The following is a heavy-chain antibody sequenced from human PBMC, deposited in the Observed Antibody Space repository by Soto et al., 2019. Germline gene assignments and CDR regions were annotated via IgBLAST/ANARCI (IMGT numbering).Heavy chain of an antibody. V-gene: IGHV3-23*01. Sequence: EEQVLESGGGSAQPGGSLRLSCAASGFTFSNYGMTWVRQAPGKGLEWVSSINPRGIDTKYADSVKGRFTIARDNSKNRRYLQMNTLRAEDTAVYYCAKGGAYCYDDCTRAYWGQGTLVTVSS. CDR2: INPRGIDT. CDR1: GFTFSNYG. J-gene: IGHJ4*02. D-gene: IGHD2-21*02. CDR3: AKGGAYCYDDCTRAY.